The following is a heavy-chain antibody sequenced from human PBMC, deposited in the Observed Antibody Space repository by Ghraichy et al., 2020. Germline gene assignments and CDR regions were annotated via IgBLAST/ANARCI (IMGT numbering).Heavy chain of an antibody. D-gene: IGHD6-13*01. CDR3: ARGRKSSQQLVPLPFDY. Sequence: GSLRLSCAVYNGPFDSYYWSWIRQPPGKGLQWIGEINHSGSTNYNPSVKSRVALSVDRLKNQFSLRLSFVTAADTAMYYCARGRKSSQQLVPLPFDYWGQGTLVNVSS. CDR1: NGPFDSYY. CDR2: INHSGST. V-gene: IGHV4-34*01. J-gene: IGHJ4*02.